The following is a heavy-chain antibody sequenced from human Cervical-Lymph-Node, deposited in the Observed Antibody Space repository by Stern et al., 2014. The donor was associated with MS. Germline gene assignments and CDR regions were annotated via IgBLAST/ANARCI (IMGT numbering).Heavy chain of an antibody. J-gene: IGHJ3*02. D-gene: IGHD2-15*01. V-gene: IGHV1-18*01. CDR1: GYSLTSYG. Sequence: VPLAHSGAEVKKPVASVKLSFNVSGYSLTSYGISCTRHTPRPVLQRVRWISAYNGNANYAQKLQGRVTMTTDTSTSTAYMELRSLRSDDTAVYYCARGLLGSENAFDIWGQGTMVTVSS. CDR2: ISAYNGNA. CDR3: ARGLLGSENAFDI.